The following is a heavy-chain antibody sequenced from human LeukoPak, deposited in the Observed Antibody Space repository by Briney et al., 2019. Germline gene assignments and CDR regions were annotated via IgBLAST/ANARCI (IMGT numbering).Heavy chain of an antibody. V-gene: IGHV4-38-2*01. CDR2: IYHSGST. D-gene: IGHD3-16*01. J-gene: IGHJ6*03. CDR3: ARAPYRSPSFYMDV. CDR1: GASFHNYY. Sequence: SETLSLTCAVYGASFHNYYWTWIRQPPGKGLEWIGSIYHSGSTYYNPSLKSRVTISVDTSKNQFSLKLSSVTAADTAVYYCARAPYRSPSFYMDVWGKGTTVTISS.